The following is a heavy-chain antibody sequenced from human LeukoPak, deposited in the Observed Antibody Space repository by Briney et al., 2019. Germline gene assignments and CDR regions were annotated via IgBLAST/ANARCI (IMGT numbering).Heavy chain of an antibody. CDR2: ISSDGGST. D-gene: IGHD3-16*02. Sequence: GGSLRLSCSASGFTFSSYGMHWVRQAPGKGLEYVSAISSDGGSTYYADSVKGRFTISRDNSKNTLYLQVRSLRAEDTAVYWRVPLYHGGVAYWGQGTLVTVSS. J-gene: IGHJ4*02. V-gene: IGHV3-64D*06. CDR1: GFTFSSYG. CDR3: VPLYHGGVAY.